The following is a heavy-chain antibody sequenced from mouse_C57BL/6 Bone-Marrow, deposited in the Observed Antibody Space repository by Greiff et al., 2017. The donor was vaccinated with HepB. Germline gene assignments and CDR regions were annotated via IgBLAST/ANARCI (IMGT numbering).Heavy chain of an antibody. D-gene: IGHD3-2*02. V-gene: IGHV1-81*01. Sequence: QVQLQQSGAELARPGASVKLSCKASGYTFTSYGISWVKQRNGQGLEWIGEIYPRSGNTYYNEKFKGKATLTADKSSSTAYMDLRSLTSEDSAVYFCARSGKTAQATWAYAMDYWGQGTSVTVSS. CDR3: ARSGKTAQATWAYAMDY. J-gene: IGHJ4*01. CDR2: IYPRSGNT. CDR1: GYTFTSYG.